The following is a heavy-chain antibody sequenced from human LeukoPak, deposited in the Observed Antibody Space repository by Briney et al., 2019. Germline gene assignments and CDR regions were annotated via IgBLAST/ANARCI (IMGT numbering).Heavy chain of an antibody. CDR2: IYYSGST. CDR1: GGSISSYY. J-gene: IGHJ4*02. V-gene: IGHV4-59*08. Sequence: SETLSLTCTVSGGSISSYYWRWIRQPPGKGLEWIGYIYYSGSTNYNPSLKSRVTISVDTSKNQFSLKLSSVTAADTAVYYCARLGGYSYGHYFDYWGQGTLVTVSS. D-gene: IGHD5-18*01. CDR3: ARLGGYSYGHYFDY.